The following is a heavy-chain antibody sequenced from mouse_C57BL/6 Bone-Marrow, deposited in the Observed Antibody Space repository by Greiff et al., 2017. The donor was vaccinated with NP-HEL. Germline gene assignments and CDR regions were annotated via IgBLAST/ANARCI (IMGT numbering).Heavy chain of an antibody. Sequence: VQLQQPGAELVKPGASVKMSCKASGYTFTSYWIPWVKQRPGQGLEWIGDIYPGSGSTNYNEKFKSKATLTVDTSSSTAYMQLSSLTSEDSAVYYCARSGYDYEWFAYWGQGTLVTVSA. CDR3: ARSGYDYEWFAY. CDR1: GYTFTSYW. CDR2: IYPGSGST. J-gene: IGHJ3*01. V-gene: IGHV1-55*01. D-gene: IGHD2-4*01.